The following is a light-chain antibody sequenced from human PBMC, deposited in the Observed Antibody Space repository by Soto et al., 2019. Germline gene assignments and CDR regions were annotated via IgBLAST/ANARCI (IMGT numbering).Light chain of an antibody. CDR2: EVS. CDR3: AAWDDGLSGGV. Sequence: QSVLTQPASVSGSPGQSITISCTGTSSDVGGYNYVSWYQQHPGKAPKLMIYEVSNRPSGVPDRFSGSKSGTSASLAISGLRSDDEADYYCAAWDDGLSGGVFGTGTKVTVL. V-gene: IGLV2-14*01. CDR1: SSDVGGYNY. J-gene: IGLJ1*01.